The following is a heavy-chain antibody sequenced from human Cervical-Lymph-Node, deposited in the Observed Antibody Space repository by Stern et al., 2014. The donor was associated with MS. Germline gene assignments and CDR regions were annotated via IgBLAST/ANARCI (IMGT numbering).Heavy chain of an antibody. CDR2: TYHRSRWYY. D-gene: IGHD6-6*01. V-gene: IGHV6-1*01. Sequence: VQLLESGPGLVKPSQTLSLTCALSGDSVSSNRATWSWIRQSPSRGLEWLGRTYHRSRWYYDYAISVKSRVNISPDTSNNQFSLRLDSVTPEDTAVYYCARDVSSSPDAFDTWGLGTMVIVS. J-gene: IGHJ3*02. CDR3: ARDVSSSPDAFDT. CDR1: GDSVSSNRAT.